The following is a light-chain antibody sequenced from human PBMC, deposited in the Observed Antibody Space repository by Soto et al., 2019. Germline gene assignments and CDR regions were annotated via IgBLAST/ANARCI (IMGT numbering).Light chain of an antibody. Sequence: QSALTQPPSASGSPGQSVTISCTGTSSDVGGYNFVSWYQHHPGKAPKLMIYEVSKRPSGVPDRFSGSKSGNTASLTVSGXXXXDXXXYYCNSYAGNNWVFGGGTKLTVL. CDR2: EVS. CDR1: SSDVGGYNF. J-gene: IGLJ3*02. V-gene: IGLV2-8*01. CDR3: NSYAGNNWV.